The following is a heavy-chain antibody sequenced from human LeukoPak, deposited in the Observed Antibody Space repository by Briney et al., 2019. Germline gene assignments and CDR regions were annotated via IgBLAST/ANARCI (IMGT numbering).Heavy chain of an antibody. Sequence: SETLSLTCTVSGDSISSSYYYWGWIRQPPGKGLEWIGSIYYSGTTYYNPSLKSRVTISVDTSKNQFSLKLSSVTAADTAVYYCARGRVVVPAAIRYYYYYYYMDVWGKGTTVTVSS. V-gene: IGHV4-39*07. J-gene: IGHJ6*03. D-gene: IGHD2-2*01. CDR2: IYYSGTT. CDR1: GDSISSSYYY. CDR3: ARGRVVVPAAIRYYYYYYYMDV.